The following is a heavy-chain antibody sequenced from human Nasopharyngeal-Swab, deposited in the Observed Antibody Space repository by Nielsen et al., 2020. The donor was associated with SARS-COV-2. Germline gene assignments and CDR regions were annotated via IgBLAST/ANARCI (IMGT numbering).Heavy chain of an antibody. CDR3: ARDRGEDSSGFVDAFDI. J-gene: IGHJ3*02. CDR2: ISGTSTYI. Sequence: GESLKISCTASGFTFSTYSMNWVRQAPGKGLEWVSSISGTSTYIYYADSEKGRFTLSRDNAKNSLYLQMNSLRVEDTAVFYCARDRGEDSSGFVDAFDIWGQGTMVTVSS. CDR1: GFTFSTYS. D-gene: IGHD3-22*01. V-gene: IGHV3-21*01.